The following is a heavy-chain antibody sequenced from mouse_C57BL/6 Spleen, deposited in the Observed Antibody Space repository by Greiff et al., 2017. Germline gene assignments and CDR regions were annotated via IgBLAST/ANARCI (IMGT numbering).Heavy chain of an antibody. CDR1: GYTFTTYP. CDR2: FHPYNDDT. D-gene: IGHD1-1*01. CDR3: ASGPLITTLVAPYFDY. J-gene: IGHJ2*01. V-gene: IGHV1-47*01. Sequence: QVQLKESGAELVKPGASVKMSCKASGYTFTTYPIEWMKQNHGKSLEWIGNFHPYNDDTKYNEKFKGKATLTVEKSSSTVYLELSRLTSDDSAVYYCASGPLITTLVAPYFDYWGQGTTLTVSS.